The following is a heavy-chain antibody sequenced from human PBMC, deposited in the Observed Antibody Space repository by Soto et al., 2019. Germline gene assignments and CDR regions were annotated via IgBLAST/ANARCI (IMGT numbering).Heavy chain of an antibody. CDR2: MNPNSGNT. J-gene: IGHJ5*02. D-gene: IGHD3-3*01. V-gene: IGHV1-8*01. CDR1: GSTFTSYD. CDR3: ARGLEWSWSLDP. Sequence: QVQLVQSGAGVKKPGASVKVSCKASGSTFTSYDINWVRQATGQGLEWMGWMNPNSGNTGYAQKFQGRVTMTRNTSISTAYMELSSLRSEDTAMYYCARGLEWSWSLDPWGQGTLVTVSS.